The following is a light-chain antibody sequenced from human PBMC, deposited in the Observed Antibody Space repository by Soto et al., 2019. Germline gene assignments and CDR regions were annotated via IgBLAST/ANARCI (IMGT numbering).Light chain of an antibody. CDR2: GNT. Sequence: QSVLTQPPSVSGAPGQRVTISCTGSSSNIGAGYDVHWYQQLPGTAPKLLMYGNTNRPSGVPDRFSGSKSGTSASLAITGLQAEDEADYYCQSHDSSLSGWVFGGGTKLTVL. CDR3: QSHDSSLSGWV. V-gene: IGLV1-40*01. J-gene: IGLJ3*02. CDR1: SSNIGAGYD.